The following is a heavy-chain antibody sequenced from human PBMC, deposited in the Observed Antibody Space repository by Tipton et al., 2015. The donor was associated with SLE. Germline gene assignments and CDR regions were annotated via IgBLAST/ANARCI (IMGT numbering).Heavy chain of an antibody. V-gene: IGHV4-59*08. CDR2: IYYRGST. D-gene: IGHD6-13*01. J-gene: IGHJ6*02. Sequence: TLSLTCTVSGGSISSYYWSWIRQPPGKGLEWIGYIYYRGSTNYNPSLKSRVTISVDTSKNQFSLKLSSVTAADTAVYYCARQGQQLVRPYYYGMDVWGQGTTVTVSS. CDR3: ARQGQQLVRPYYYGMDV. CDR1: GGSISSYY.